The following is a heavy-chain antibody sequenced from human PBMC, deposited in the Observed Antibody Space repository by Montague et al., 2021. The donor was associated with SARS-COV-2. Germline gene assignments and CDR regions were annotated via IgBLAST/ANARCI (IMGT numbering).Heavy chain of an antibody. CDR2: IKQSGST. V-gene: IGHV4-34*01. D-gene: IGHD3-22*01. CDR3: ARGHLSVSMIVVVFTSASYYFDH. Sequence: SETLSLTCGVYGGSFGDDHWSWIRQPPGKGLEWIGDIKQSGSTXXXPSXXXRVTISVDTSKNQFSLKLTSVTAADTAVYFCARGHLSVSMIVVVFTSASYYFDHWGQGAQVPVSS. J-gene: IGHJ4*02. CDR1: GGSFGDDH.